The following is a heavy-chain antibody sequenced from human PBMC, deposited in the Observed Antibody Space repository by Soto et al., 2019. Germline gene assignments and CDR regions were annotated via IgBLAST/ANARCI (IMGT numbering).Heavy chain of an antibody. CDR1: GFTFSAFE. J-gene: IGHJ6*02. CDR2: IYNSGSTM. V-gene: IGHV3-48*03. Sequence: EVQLVESGGGLVQPGGSLRLSCAASGFTFSAFEMNWVRQAPGKGLEWLSYIYNSGSTMTYADSVKGRFAISRDNAKNSLSLQMYSLRAEDTAVYYCARESGGTGLDVWGQGTTVTVSS. D-gene: IGHD1-1*01. CDR3: ARESGGTGLDV.